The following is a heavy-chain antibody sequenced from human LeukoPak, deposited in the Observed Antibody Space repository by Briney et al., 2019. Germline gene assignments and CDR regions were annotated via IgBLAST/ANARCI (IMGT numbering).Heavy chain of an antibody. J-gene: IGHJ4*02. D-gene: IGHD2-21*01. CDR2: INPSGGST. Sequence: GASVKVSCKASGYTFTSYYMHWVRQAPGQGLEWMGIINPSGGSTSYAQKFQGRVTMTRDMSPSTVYMELSSLRSEDTAVYYCARDDVEDFDYWGQGTLVTVSS. V-gene: IGHV1-46*01. CDR3: ARDDVEDFDY. CDR1: GYTFTSYY.